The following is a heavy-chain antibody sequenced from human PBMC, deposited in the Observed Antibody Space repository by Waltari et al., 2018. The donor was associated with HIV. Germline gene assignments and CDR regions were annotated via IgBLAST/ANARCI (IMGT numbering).Heavy chain of an antibody. CDR3: AREFGTIDNFDY. CDR1: GYTFSRHT. V-gene: IGHV3-48*01. D-gene: IGHD3-16*01. J-gene: IGHJ4*01. CDR2: SSSSSRTR. Sequence: EVQLVESGGGLVQPGGSLRLSCAASGYTFSRHTIFWVRQAPGKWLEWLSYSSSSSRTRYYADSGEGRFTVSRDNARNSAYLQMNSLKVEDTAVYYCAREFGTIDNFDYWGQGTLVSVSS.